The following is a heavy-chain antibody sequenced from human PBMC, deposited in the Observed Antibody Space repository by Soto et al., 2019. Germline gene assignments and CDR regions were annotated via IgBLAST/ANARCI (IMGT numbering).Heavy chain of an antibody. Sequence: GXSLRLSCDVSGSSLGSYGIHWVTQAPGKGLEWVAVIGFDGKNENYGDSVKGRFTVSRDNSRNTLYLQMNSLRVEDTAVYFCAREIGYSSTWPAYWGQGTLVTVSS. CDR2: IGFDGKNE. CDR3: AREIGYSSTWPAY. J-gene: IGHJ4*02. V-gene: IGHV3-33*01. CDR1: GSSLGSYG. D-gene: IGHD6-13*01.